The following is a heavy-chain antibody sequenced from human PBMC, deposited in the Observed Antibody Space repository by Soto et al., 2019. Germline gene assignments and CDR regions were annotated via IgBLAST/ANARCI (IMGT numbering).Heavy chain of an antibody. CDR1: GFTFSSYG. CDR2: ISYDGSNK. CDR3: AKDLVAVAGTGAFDI. V-gene: IGHV3-30*18. J-gene: IGHJ3*02. D-gene: IGHD6-19*01. Sequence: PGGSLRLSCAASGFTFSSYGMHWVRQAPGKGLEWVAVISYDGSNKYYADSVKGRFTISRDNSKNTLYLQMNSLRAEDTAVYYCAKDLVAVAGTGAFDIWGQGTMVTVSS.